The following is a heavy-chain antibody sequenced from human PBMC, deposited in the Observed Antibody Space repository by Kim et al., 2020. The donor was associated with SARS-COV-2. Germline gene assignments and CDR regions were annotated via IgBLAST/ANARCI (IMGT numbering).Heavy chain of an antibody. CDR1: GYTFTSYG. Sequence: ASVKVSCKASGYTFTSYGISWVRQAPGQGLEWMGWISAYNGNTNYAQKLQGRVTMTTDTSTSTAYMELRSLRSDDTAVYYCARDRVVVPGGWLYYYGMDVWGQETTVTVSS. D-gene: IGHD2-2*01. CDR3: ARDRVVVPGGWLYYYGMDV. CDR2: ISAYNGNT. J-gene: IGHJ6*02. V-gene: IGHV1-18*01.